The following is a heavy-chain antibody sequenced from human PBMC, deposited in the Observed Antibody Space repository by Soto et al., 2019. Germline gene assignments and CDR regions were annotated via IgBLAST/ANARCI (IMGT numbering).Heavy chain of an antibody. J-gene: IGHJ4*02. D-gene: IGHD4-17*01. CDR2: IYPKEDRA. Sequence: QVQLEQSEAEVQKPGASVKVSCKTSGYIFKNYGISWVRQAPGQGLEWLGWIYPKEDRANIAQNFQGRVTLTTDTPTSTAYIELRSLRFDDPAVYFCARDIDYDIDYWGQGTLVTVSS. CDR1: GYIFKNYG. V-gene: IGHV1-18*01. CDR3: ARDIDYDIDY.